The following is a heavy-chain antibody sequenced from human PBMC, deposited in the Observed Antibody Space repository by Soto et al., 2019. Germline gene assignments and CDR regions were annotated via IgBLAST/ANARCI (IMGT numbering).Heavy chain of an antibody. J-gene: IGHJ4*02. CDR2: VSYSGSP. Sequence: QLQLQESGPGLVKSSETLSLTCSVSGASVRSSHYWGWIRQPPGKGLEWIGSVSYSGSPYYSPSFKSRSTISVDTSNTPFSLRVRSGTATDTAVYFCARHYNTGAFFDYWGQGKLVTVSS. D-gene: IGHD1-20*01. CDR3: ARHYNTGAFFDY. V-gene: IGHV4-39*01. CDR1: GASVRSSHY.